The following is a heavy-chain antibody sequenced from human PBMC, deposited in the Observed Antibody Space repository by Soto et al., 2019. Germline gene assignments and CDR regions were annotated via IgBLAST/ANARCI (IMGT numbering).Heavy chain of an antibody. CDR2: IHYSGNT. D-gene: IGHD3-3*01. J-gene: IGHJ4*02. V-gene: IGHV4-59*08. Sequence: SETLSLTCTVSGGSISNYYWNWIRQPPGKGLEWIGYIHYSGNTKYNPSLKSRVTISADTSKNQFSLKLSSVTAADTAVYYCARGHYDFWSGYFATIDYWGQGTLVTVSS. CDR1: GGSISNYY. CDR3: ARGHYDFWSGYFATIDY.